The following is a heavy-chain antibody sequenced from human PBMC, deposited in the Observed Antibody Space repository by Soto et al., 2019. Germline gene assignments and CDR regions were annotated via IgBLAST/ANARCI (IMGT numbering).Heavy chain of an antibody. J-gene: IGHJ4*02. V-gene: IGHV3-30*03. CDR3: AAPLRWYYYDSDRGYYFDY. CDR2: ISYDGSNK. Sequence: GGSLRLSCAASGFTFSSYGMHWVRQAPGKGLEWVAVISYDGSNKYYADSVKGRFTISRDNSKNTLYLQMNSLRAEDTAVYYCAAPLRWYYYDSDRGYYFDYWGQGTLVTVSS. CDR1: GFTFSSYG. D-gene: IGHD3-22*01.